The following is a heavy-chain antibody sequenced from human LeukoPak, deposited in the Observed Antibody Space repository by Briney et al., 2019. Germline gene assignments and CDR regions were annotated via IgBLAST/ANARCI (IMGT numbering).Heavy chain of an antibody. Sequence: PGGSLRLSCAASGFTFLSYEMAWVRQGPGKGLEWVSSLSGAGNNIKYATSVKGRFTISRNNAQNSLYLEMNNLRVEDAAIYYCAKTSRVNSAYDSPFDYWGQGTLVTVSS. V-gene: IGHV3-48*03. J-gene: IGHJ4*02. CDR3: AKTSRVNSAYDSPFDY. CDR2: LSGAGNNI. CDR1: GFTFLSYE. D-gene: IGHD5-12*01.